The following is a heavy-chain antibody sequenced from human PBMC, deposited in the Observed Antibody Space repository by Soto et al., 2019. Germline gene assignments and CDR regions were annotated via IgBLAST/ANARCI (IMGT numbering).Heavy chain of an antibody. CDR3: VKDTFHSGCLDY. D-gene: IGHD5-12*01. CDR1: GFTFISYA. J-gene: IGHJ4*02. Sequence: WGSLRLSCSASGFTFISYAIHFFRQAPLKGLEYVSAISSNGGSTYYADSVKGRFTISRDNSKNTLYLQMSSLRAEDTAVYYCVKDTFHSGCLDYWGQGTLVTVSS. CDR2: ISSNGGST. V-gene: IGHV3-64D*06.